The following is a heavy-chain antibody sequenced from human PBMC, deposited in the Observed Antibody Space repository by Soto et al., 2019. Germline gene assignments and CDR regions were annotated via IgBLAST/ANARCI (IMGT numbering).Heavy chain of an antibody. CDR2: ISYDGSNK. J-gene: IGHJ6*02. CDR1: GFTFSSYA. D-gene: IGHD3-22*01. CDR3: ANYYDSSGYSPYHYYYGMDV. Sequence: GGSLRLSCAASGFTFSSYAMHWVRQAPGKGLEWVAVISYDGSNKYYADSVKGRFTISRDNSKNTLYLQMNSLRAEDTAVYYCANYYDSSGYSPYHYYYGMDVWGQGTTVTVSS. V-gene: IGHV3-30-3*01.